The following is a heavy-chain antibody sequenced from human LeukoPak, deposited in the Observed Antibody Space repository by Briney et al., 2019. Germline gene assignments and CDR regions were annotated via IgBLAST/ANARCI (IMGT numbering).Heavy chain of an antibody. CDR3: ARDIFGFTYGYDY. CDR1: GGSISSGDYY. D-gene: IGHD5-18*01. V-gene: IGHV4-61*08. Sequence: SQTLSLTCTVSGGSISSGDYYWSWIRQPPGKGLEWIGYIYYSGSTNYNPSLKSRVTISVDTSKNQFSLKLTSVTAADTAVYYCARDIFGFTYGYDYWGQGTLVTVSS. CDR2: IYYSGST. J-gene: IGHJ4*02.